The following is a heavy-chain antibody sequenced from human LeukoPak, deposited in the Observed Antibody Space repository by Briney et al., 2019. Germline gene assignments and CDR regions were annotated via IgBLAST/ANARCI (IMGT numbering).Heavy chain of an antibody. J-gene: IGHJ6*04. Sequence: SETLSLTCTVSGGSISSYYWSWIRQPPGKGLEWIGCIYYSGSTNYNPSLKSRVTISVDTSKNQFSLKLSSVTAADTAVYYCARDSSGRGYYGMDVWGKGTTVTVSS. V-gene: IGHV4-59*01. CDR2: IYYSGST. CDR1: GGSISSYY. D-gene: IGHD6-19*01. CDR3: ARDSSGRGYYGMDV.